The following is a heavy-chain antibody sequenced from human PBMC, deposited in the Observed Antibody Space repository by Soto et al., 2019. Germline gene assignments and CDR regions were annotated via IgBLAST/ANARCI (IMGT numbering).Heavy chain of an antibody. D-gene: IGHD3-16*02. V-gene: IGHV1-18*01. CDR1: GYTFTSYG. CDR3: ARALMITFGGVIVRSTNFDS. J-gene: IGHJ4*02. CDR2: ISAYNGNT. Sequence: ASVKVSCKASGYTFTSYGISWVRQAPGQGLEWMGWISAYNGNTNYAQKLQGRVTMTTDTSTSTAYMELRSLRSDDTAVYYCARALMITFGGVIVRSTNFDSWGQGTLVTVSS.